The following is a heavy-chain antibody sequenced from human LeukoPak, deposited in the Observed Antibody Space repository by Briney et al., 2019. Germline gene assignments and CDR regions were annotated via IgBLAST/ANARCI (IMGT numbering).Heavy chain of an antibody. CDR3: ARAPSEIGGYYPEYFRH. Sequence: PGGSLRLSCAASGFTFSSYGMHWVRQAPGKGLVWFSRIKSDGSTRYADSVKGRFTISRDNAKNTVSLQMNSLRAEDTGVYYCARAPSEIGGYYPEYFRHWGQGTLVTVSP. CDR2: IKSDGST. V-gene: IGHV3-74*01. CDR1: GFTFSSYG. J-gene: IGHJ1*01. D-gene: IGHD3-22*01.